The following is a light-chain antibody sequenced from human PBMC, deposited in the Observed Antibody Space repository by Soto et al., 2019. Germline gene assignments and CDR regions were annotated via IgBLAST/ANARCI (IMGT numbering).Light chain of an antibody. CDR1: QSVLYSSNNRNH. Sequence: DIVMTQSPDSLAVSLGERATINCKSSQSVLYSSNNRNHLAWYQQKPGQPPKLLIYWASTRESGVPDRFSGSGSGTDFTLKISRVEAEDVGVYYCMQALQTPITFGQGTRLEIK. V-gene: IGKV4-1*01. J-gene: IGKJ5*01. CDR3: MQALQTPIT. CDR2: WAS.